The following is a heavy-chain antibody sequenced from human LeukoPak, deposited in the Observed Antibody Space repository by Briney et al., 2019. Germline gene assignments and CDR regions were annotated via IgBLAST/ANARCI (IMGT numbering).Heavy chain of an antibody. CDR2: IYTSGST. Sequence: PSETLSLTCTVSGGSISSYYWSWIRQPAGKGLEWIGRIYTSGSTNYNPSLESRVTMSVDTSKNQFSLKLSSVTAADTAVYYCARDRPSGYDILTGYYGPQYYFDYWGQGTLVTVSS. CDR3: ARDRPSGYDILTGYYGPQYYFDY. V-gene: IGHV4-4*07. J-gene: IGHJ4*02. D-gene: IGHD3-9*01. CDR1: GGSISSYY.